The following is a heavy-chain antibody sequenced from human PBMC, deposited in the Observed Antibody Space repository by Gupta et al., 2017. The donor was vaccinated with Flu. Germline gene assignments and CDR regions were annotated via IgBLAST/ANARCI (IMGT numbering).Heavy chain of an antibody. V-gene: IGHV4-59*01. J-gene: IGHJ4*02. CDR1: GDPISGFY. CDR2: VYYSGST. CDR3: VRALAVAGTGYFQD. D-gene: IGHD6-19*01. Sequence: QVHLQESGPGLVKPSETLSLTCTVSGDPISGFYWGWIRQPPGKGLEWIGYVYYSGSTKYNPSLKSRVTISIDTSKNQFSLKLTSVDAADTAMYFCVRALAVAGTGYFQDWGQGTLVTVSS.